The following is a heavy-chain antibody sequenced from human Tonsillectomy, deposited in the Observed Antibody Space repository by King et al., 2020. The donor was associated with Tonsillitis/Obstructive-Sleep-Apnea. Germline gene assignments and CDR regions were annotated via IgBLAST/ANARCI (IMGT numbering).Heavy chain of an antibody. V-gene: IGHV1-46*01. CDR2: INPSGGST. CDR1: GYTFTSYY. D-gene: IGHD4-17*01. CDR3: ARDNLESPANGDNYFDY. Sequence: QLVQSGAEVKKPGASVKVSCKASGYTFTSYYMHWVRQAPGQGLEWMGIINPSGGSTSYAQKFQGRVTMNRDTSTSTVYLELSSLRSEDTAVYYCARDNLESPANGDNYFDYWGQGTLVTVSS. J-gene: IGHJ4*02.